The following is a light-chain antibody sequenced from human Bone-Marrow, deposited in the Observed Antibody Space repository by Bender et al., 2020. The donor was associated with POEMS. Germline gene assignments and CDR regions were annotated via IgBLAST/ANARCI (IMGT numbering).Light chain of an antibody. V-gene: IGLV2-14*01. CDR1: SSAIGDFNY. CDR2: GVS. Sequence: QSALTQPASVSGSPGQSITISCTGTSSAIGDFNYVSWYQQHPGRAPKLMIYGVSRRPSGISDRFSASKSGDTASLTISGLKPEDEADYYCQSYDTDNQVFGGGTKLTVL. CDR3: QSYDTDNQV. J-gene: IGLJ3*02.